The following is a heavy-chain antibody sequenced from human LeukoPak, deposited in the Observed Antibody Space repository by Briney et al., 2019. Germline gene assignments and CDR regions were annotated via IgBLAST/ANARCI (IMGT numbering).Heavy chain of an antibody. Sequence: SETLSLTFTVSGGSISSGGYYWSWIRQHPGKGLEWIGEINHSGSTNYNPSLKSRVTISVDTSKNQFSLKLSSVTAADTAVYYCARGWRFKQRYSSSWYPGAIMDVWGKGTTVTVSS. V-gene: IGHV4-31*03. CDR3: ARGWRFKQRYSSSWYPGAIMDV. D-gene: IGHD6-13*01. CDR2: INHSGST. CDR1: GGSISSGGYY. J-gene: IGHJ6*03.